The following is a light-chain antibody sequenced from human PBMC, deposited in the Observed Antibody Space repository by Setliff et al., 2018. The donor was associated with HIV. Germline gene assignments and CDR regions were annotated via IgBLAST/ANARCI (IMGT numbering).Light chain of an antibody. Sequence: SYELTQPPSVSVAPGRTASITCGGHNIASKSVHWYQQKPGQAPVLVVYDDSDRPSGIPDRISGSNSGNTATLTISRVEAGDEADYYCQVWDSSSDHAVFGGGTKVTVL. CDR3: QVWDSSSDHAV. J-gene: IGLJ2*01. CDR1: NIASKS. V-gene: IGLV3-21*03. CDR2: DDS.